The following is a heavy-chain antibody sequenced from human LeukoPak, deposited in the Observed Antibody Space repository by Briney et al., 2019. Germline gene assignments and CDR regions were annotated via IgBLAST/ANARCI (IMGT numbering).Heavy chain of an antibody. CDR1: GFTFSSYA. CDR3: ARGSPNEYDSSGYYSPLGY. CDR2: ISYDGSNK. D-gene: IGHD3-22*01. V-gene: IGHV3-30-3*01. Sequence: PGRSLRLSCAASGFTFSSYAMHWVRQAPGKGLEWVAVISYDGSNKYYADSVKGRFTTSRDNAKNSLYLQMNSLRAEDTAVYYCARGSPNEYDSSGYYSPLGYWGQGTLVIVST. J-gene: IGHJ4*02.